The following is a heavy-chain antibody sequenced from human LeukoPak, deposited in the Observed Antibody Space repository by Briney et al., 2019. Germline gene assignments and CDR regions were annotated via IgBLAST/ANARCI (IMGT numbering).Heavy chain of an antibody. D-gene: IGHD3-10*01. V-gene: IGHV4-38-2*01. J-gene: IGHJ4*02. Sequence: SETLSLTCAVSGYSISSGHYWGWIRQPPGRGLEWIGSIKHRGTTYYNPSLTSRVTISVDTSKNQFSLKLSSVTAADTVVYYCARTGGYYYGSATYYNPDYWGRGTLVTVSS. CDR2: IKHRGTT. CDR3: ARTGGYYYGSATYYNPDY. CDR1: GYSISSGHY.